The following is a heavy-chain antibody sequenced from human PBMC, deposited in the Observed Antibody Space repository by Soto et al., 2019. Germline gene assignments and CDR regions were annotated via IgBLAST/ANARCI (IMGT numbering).Heavy chain of an antibody. Sequence: PTLVNPTETLTLTCTFSGFSLTSPGMCVSWIRQPPGKALEWLALIERDDDDKYYSTSLKTRLTISKDTRKNQVVLTMANMDPADTGTYYCARSIRGPRRFNGMDVWGQGTTVTVSS. CDR2: IERDDDDK. CDR1: GFSLTSPGMC. V-gene: IGHV2-70*13. J-gene: IGHJ6*02. CDR3: ARSIRGPRRFNGMDV. D-gene: IGHD1-20*01.